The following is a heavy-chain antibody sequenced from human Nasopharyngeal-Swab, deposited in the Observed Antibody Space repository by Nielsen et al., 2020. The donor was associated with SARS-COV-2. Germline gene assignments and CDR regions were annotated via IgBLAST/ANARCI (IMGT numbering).Heavy chain of an antibody. J-gene: IGHJ4*02. V-gene: IGHV3-33*01. CDR1: GFIFSSYG. Sequence: CCAASGFIFSSYGLHWVRQAPGKGLEWVAVIWYDGSNKYYADSVKGRFTISRDNSKNTLYLQMNSLRAEDTAVYYCARERYSSSWYFDYWGQGTLVTVSS. CDR3: ARERYSSSWYFDY. D-gene: IGHD6-13*01. CDR2: IWYDGSNK.